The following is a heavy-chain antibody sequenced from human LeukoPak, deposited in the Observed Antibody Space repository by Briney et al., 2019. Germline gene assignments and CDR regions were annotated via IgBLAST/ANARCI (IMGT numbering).Heavy chain of an antibody. CDR3: ARAIVVVVAADALSGYYYGMDV. D-gene: IGHD2-15*01. CDR1: GGSFSGYY. J-gene: IGHJ6*02. CDR2: INHSGST. V-gene: IGHV4-34*01. Sequence: PSETLSLTCAVYGGSFSGYYWSWIRQPPGKGLEWIGEINHSGSTNYNPSLKSRVTISVDTSKNQFSLKLSSVTAADTAVYYCARAIVVVVAADALSGYYYGMDVWGQGTTVTVSS.